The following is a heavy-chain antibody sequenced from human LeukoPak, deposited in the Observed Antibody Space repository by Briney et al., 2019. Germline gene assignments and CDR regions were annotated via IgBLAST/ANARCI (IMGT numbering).Heavy chain of an antibody. Sequence: PGGSLRLSCAASGFTFSSYDMHWVRQATGKGLEWVSAIGTAGDTYYPGSVKGRFTISRENAKNSLYLQMNSLRAEDTAVYYCARVSNSGWYSGYGMDVWGQGTTVTVSS. CDR3: ARVSNSGWYSGYGMDV. J-gene: IGHJ6*02. V-gene: IGHV3-13*01. CDR1: GFTFSSYD. CDR2: IGTAGDT. D-gene: IGHD6-19*01.